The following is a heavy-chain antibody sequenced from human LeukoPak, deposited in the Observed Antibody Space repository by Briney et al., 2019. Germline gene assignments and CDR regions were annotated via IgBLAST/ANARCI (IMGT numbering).Heavy chain of an antibody. J-gene: IGHJ4*02. V-gene: IGHV3-30-3*01. CDR1: GFTFSSYA. CDR3: ARGSDIVATDGELDY. CDR2: ISYDGSNK. D-gene: IGHD5-12*01. Sequence: PGRSLRLSCAASGFTFSSYAMHWVRQAPGKGLEWVAVISYDGSNKYYADSVKGRFTISRDNSKNTLYLQMNSLRAEDTAVYYCARGSDIVATDGELDYWGQGTLVTVPS.